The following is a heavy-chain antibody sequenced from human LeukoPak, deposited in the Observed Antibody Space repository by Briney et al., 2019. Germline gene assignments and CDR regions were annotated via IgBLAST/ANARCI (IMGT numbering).Heavy chain of an antibody. CDR1: GFTFSQFG. CDR2: FDGNAHGT. CDR3: AKARIIGIGWAQFDS. V-gene: IGHV3-23*01. Sequence: GGSLRLSCATSGFTFSQFGMTWVRQPPGKGLEWVASFDGNAHGTYFADSVKGRCTISSDNSKNTVYLQMNSLRADDTAIYYCAKARIIGIGWAQFDSWGQGSLVTVSS. D-gene: IGHD3-22*01. J-gene: IGHJ4*02.